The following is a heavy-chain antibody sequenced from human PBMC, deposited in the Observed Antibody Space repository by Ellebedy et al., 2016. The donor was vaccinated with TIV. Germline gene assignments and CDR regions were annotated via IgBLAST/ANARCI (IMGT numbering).Heavy chain of an antibody. J-gene: IGHJ4*02. CDR3: ARGGARGSFDY. Sequence: PGGSLRLSCAASGFTFSNYWMTWVRQAPGKGLEWVTHTKIDGNEKYYVDSVRGRFTISRDNAKNSLYLQMNSLRAEDTAVYYCARGGARGSFDYWGQGALVIVSS. CDR2: TKIDGNEK. CDR1: GFTFSNYW. V-gene: IGHV3-7*03. D-gene: IGHD4/OR15-4a*01.